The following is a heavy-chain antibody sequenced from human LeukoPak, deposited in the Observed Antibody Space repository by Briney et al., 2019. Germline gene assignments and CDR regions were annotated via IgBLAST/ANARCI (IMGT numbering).Heavy chain of an antibody. D-gene: IGHD6-13*01. Sequence: ASVKVSCKASGYTFTGYYMHWVRQAPGQGLEWMGWINPNSGGTNYAQKFQGRVTMTRDTSISTAYMELSRLRSDDTAVYYCARDSEQLVLPWFDPWGQGTLVTVSS. V-gene: IGHV1-2*02. CDR3: ARDSEQLVLPWFDP. CDR1: GYTFTGYY. J-gene: IGHJ5*02. CDR2: INPNSGGT.